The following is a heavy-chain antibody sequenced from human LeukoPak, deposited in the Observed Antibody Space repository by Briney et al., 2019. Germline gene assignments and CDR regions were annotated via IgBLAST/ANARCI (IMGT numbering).Heavy chain of an antibody. J-gene: IGHJ4*02. CDR1: GFTFSSYA. CDR2: ISYDGSNK. CDR3: ARDPPFDY. V-gene: IGHV3-30*04. Sequence: GGSLRLSCAASGFTFSSYAMHWVRQAPGKGLEWVAVISYDGSNKYYADSVKGRFTISRDNAKNTLYLQMNSLRAEDTAVYYCARDPPFDYWGQGTLVTVSS.